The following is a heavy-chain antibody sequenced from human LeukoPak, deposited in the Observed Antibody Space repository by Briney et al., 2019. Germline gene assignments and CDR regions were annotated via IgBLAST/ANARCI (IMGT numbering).Heavy chain of an antibody. CDR2: IIPIFGTA. J-gene: IGHJ4*02. Sequence: SVKVSCKASGGTFSSYAISWVRQAPGQGLEWMGGIIPIFGTANYAQKFQGRVTITTDESTSTAYMELSSLRSEDTAVYYCASGPPVTPIDYFDYWGQGTLVTVSS. CDR3: ASGPPVTPIDYFDY. V-gene: IGHV1-69*05. D-gene: IGHD3-16*02. CDR1: GGTFSSYA.